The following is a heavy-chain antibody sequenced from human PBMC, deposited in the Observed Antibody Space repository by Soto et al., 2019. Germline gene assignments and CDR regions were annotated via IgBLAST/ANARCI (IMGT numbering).Heavy chain of an antibody. CDR2: IYSGGST. V-gene: IGHV3-53*04. Sequence: PGGSLRLTCAASGFTVSSNYMSWVRQAPGKGLEWVSVIYSGGSTYYADSVKGRFTISRHNSKNTLYLQMNSLRAEDTAVYYCAREYCSSTSCYQGDAFDIWGQGTMVTVS. D-gene: IGHD2-2*01. CDR3: AREYCSSTSCYQGDAFDI. J-gene: IGHJ3*02. CDR1: GFTVSSNY.